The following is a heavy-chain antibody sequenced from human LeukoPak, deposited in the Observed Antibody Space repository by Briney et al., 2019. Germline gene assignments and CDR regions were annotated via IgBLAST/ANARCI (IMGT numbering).Heavy chain of an antibody. CDR1: GYTFTSYG. D-gene: IGHD5-18*01. Sequence: ASVKVSCKASGYTFTSYGISWVRQAPGQGLEWMGWISAYNGNTNYAQKLQGKVTMTTDTSTSTAYMELRSLGSDDTAVYYCARGPGYSYPYYFDYWGQGTLVTVSS. J-gene: IGHJ4*02. CDR2: ISAYNGNT. CDR3: ARGPGYSYPYYFDY. V-gene: IGHV1-18*01.